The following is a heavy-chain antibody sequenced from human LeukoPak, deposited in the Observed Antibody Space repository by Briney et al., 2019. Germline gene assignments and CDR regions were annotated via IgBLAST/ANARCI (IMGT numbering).Heavy chain of an antibody. J-gene: IGHJ1*01. D-gene: IGHD4-17*01. V-gene: IGHV1-8*01. CDR3: ASIMTTVTQEGFQH. CDR1: GYTFTSYD. CDR2: MNPNSGNT. Sequence: GASVKVSCKASGYTFTSYDINWVRQATGQGLEWMGWMNPNSGNTGYAQKFQGRVTMTRNTPISTAYMELSSLRSEDTAVYYCASIMTTVTQEGFQHWGQGTLVTVSS.